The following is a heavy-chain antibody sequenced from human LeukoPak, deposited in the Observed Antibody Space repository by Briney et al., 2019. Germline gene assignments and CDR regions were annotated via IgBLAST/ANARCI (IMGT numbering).Heavy chain of an antibody. Sequence: GASLKIFCKSSGYGFISCWICWVRQMPGKGLEGMGSIYPCDCDTRYSPSFQGQVTISADTSISTAYMELSRLRSDDTAVYYCARGSAPRYCSSTSCYPHFQHWGQGTLVTVSS. D-gene: IGHD2-2*01. CDR1: GYGFISCW. CDR3: ARGSAPRYCSSTSCYPHFQH. CDR2: IYPCDCDT. J-gene: IGHJ1*01. V-gene: IGHV5-51*01.